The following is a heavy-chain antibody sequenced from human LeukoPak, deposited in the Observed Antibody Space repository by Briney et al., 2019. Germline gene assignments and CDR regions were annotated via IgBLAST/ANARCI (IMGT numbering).Heavy chain of an antibody. Sequence: GGSLRLSCAASGFTFSSYEMNWVRQAPGKGLEWVSYISSSGSTIYYADSVKGRFTISRGNAKNSLYLQMNSPRAEDTAVYYCARLIVGATAFDYWGQGTLVTVSS. V-gene: IGHV3-48*03. CDR2: ISSSGSTI. D-gene: IGHD1-26*01. CDR1: GFTFSSYE. J-gene: IGHJ4*02. CDR3: ARLIVGATAFDY.